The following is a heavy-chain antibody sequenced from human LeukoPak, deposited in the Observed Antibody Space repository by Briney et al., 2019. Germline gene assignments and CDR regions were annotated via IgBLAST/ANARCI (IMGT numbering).Heavy chain of an antibody. CDR1: SGSISSGDYF. D-gene: IGHD6-6*01. V-gene: IGHV4-30-4*08. J-gene: IGHJ6*03. CDR2: IYYRGST. CDR3: AREALEYSTYYYYYYYMDV. Sequence: SENLSLTCTVSSGSISSGDYFWRWIRQPPGKVRECIGYIYYRGSTHNNPSLKSRVTKSVDTSNNQFSLKLSSVTAADTAVYYCAREALEYSTYYYYYYYMDVWGKGTTVTVSS.